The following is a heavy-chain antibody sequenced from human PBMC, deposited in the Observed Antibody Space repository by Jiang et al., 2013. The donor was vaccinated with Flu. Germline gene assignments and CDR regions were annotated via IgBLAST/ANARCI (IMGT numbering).Heavy chain of an antibody. D-gene: IGHD1-26*01. J-gene: IGHJ4*02. CDR2: INPSGGSA. V-gene: IGHV1-46*01. CDR3: ERDRVLGSHPSSY. CDR1: GYSFTSYY. Sequence: QLVESGPEVRKPGASVKVSCKASGYSFTSYYIHWVRQAPGQGLEWMGIINPSGGSASYAQKFQGRVTMTRDTSTSTVYMELSSLRSEDTAVYYCERDRVLGSHPSSYWGQGTLVTVSS.